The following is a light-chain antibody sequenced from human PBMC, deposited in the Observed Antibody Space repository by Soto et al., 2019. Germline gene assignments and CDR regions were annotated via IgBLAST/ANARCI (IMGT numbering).Light chain of an antibody. V-gene: IGLV2-14*03. Sequence: QSVLTQPASVSGSPGQSITLSCTGTSSDIGAYNFVSWYQQHPGKAPKLMLYDVNIRPSGVSNRFSGSKSGNTASLTISGLQAQAEADYYCTSSTTSTTMIFGGGTKVPVL. CDR1: SSDIGAYNF. CDR2: DVN. J-gene: IGLJ2*01. CDR3: TSSTTSTTMI.